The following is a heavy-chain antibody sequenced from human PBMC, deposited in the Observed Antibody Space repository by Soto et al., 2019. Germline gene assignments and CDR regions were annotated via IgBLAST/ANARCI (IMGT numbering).Heavy chain of an antibody. D-gene: IGHD1-26*01. CDR2: ISGSGGST. J-gene: IGHJ4*02. CDR1: GFTSSNYA. CDR3: AKVPVGATGRFDY. V-gene: IGHV3-23*01. Sequence: GGSLRLSCAGSGFTSSNYAMSWVRQAPGKGLAWVSAISGSGGSTYYADSVKGRFTISRDNSKNTLYLQMNSLRAEDTALYYCAKVPVGATGRFDYWGQGTLVTVSS.